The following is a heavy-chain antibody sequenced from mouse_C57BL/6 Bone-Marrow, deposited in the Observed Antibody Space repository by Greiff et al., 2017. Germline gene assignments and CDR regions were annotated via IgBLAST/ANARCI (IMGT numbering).Heavy chain of an antibody. Sequence: EVHLVESGGGLVQPKGSLTLSCAASGFSFNTYAMNWVRQAPGTGLEWVARIRSKSNNYATYYADSVKDRFTISRDDSESMLYLQMNNLKTEDTAMYYCVRGLGRRAFDYWGQGTTLTVSS. J-gene: IGHJ2*01. CDR1: GFSFNTYA. CDR3: VRGLGRRAFDY. D-gene: IGHD4-1*01. CDR2: IRSKSNNYAT. V-gene: IGHV10-1*01.